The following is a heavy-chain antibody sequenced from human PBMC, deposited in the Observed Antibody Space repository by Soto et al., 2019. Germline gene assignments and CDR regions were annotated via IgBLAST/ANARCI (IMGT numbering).Heavy chain of an antibody. Sequence: EVQLVESGGGLVQPGGSLRLSCAASGFTFSSYWMSWVRQAPGKGLEWVANIKHDGSETYYVDSVKGRFTISRDNAKNALYLQMNSLRAEDTAVYYCARDRPWGHFFDYWGQGTLVTVSS. V-gene: IGHV3-7*01. CDR2: IKHDGSET. CDR3: ARDRPWGHFFDY. J-gene: IGHJ4*02. CDR1: GFTFSSYW. D-gene: IGHD3-16*01.